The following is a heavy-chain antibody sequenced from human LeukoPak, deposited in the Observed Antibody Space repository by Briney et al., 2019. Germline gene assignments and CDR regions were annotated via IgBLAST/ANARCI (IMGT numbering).Heavy chain of an antibody. Sequence: GGSLRLSCAASGFTVSSNYMSWVRQAPGKGLEWVSVTYSGGSTYYADSVKGRFTISRDNSKNTLYLQMNSLRAEDTAAYYCAREYYDILTGYRNDYWGQGTLVTVSS. V-gene: IGHV3-66*01. J-gene: IGHJ4*02. CDR1: GFTVSSNY. CDR3: AREYYDILTGYRNDY. CDR2: TYSGGST. D-gene: IGHD3-9*01.